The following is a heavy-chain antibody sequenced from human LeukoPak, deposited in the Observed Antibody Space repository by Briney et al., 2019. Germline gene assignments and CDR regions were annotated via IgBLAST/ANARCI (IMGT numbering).Heavy chain of an antibody. V-gene: IGHV4-34*01. J-gene: IGHJ6*02. CDR3: ARGRRYCSSTTSYESYYFYYGLDV. Sequence: SETLSFTGAGYGGTFSGYYWSWIRQAPGKGLEWIGEINHSGSTNYKPSLKSRVTISVDTSKNQFSLKLSSVTAADTAVYHCARGRRYCSSTTSYESYYFYYGLDVWGQGTTVTVSS. CDR1: GGTFSGYY. D-gene: IGHD2-2*01. CDR2: INHSGST.